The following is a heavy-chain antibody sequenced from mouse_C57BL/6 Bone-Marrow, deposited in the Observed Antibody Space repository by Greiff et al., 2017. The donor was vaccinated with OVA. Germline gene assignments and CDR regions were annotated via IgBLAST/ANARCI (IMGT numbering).Heavy chain of an antibody. J-gene: IGHJ4*01. V-gene: IGHV1-64*01. CDR2: IHPNSGST. D-gene: IGHD1-1*01. CDR3: AINYADYAMDY. Sequence: VQLQQPGAELVKPGASVKLSCKASGYTFTSYWMHWVKQRPGQGLEWIGMIHPNSGSTNYNEKFKSKATLTVDKSSSTAYMQLSSLTSEDSAVYYCAINYADYAMDYWGQGTSVTVSS. CDR1: GYTFTSYW.